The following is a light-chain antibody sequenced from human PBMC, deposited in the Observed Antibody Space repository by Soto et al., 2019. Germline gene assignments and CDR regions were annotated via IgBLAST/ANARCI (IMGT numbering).Light chain of an antibody. CDR1: ESNIGKNY. Sequence: QSVLTQPPSVSAAPGQKVSISCSGSESNIGKNYVSWFQQLPGTAPKLLIYDNNERPSGIPDRFSGSKSGTSATLGITGLQTGDEADYYCGTWDSSLRGYVFAAETKLTVL. CDR3: GTWDSSLRGYV. J-gene: IGLJ1*01. CDR2: DNN. V-gene: IGLV1-51*01.